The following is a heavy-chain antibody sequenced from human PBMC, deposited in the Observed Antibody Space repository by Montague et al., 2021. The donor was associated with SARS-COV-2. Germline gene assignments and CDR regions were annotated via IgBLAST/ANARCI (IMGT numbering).Heavy chain of an antibody. J-gene: IGHJ4*02. V-gene: IGHV4-59*02. CDR1: GSSVRSDY. CDR2: IYNSRST. Sequence: SETLSLTCIVSGSSVRSDYCCWIRQPPGKGLDWMWFIYNSRSTNYNPTLTSRSTISVDTSTNQFYLKLSSVTAADTAVYYCARENTVTTFGGPYYSDSWGQGTLVTVSA. D-gene: IGHD4-17*01. CDR3: ARENTVTTFGGPYYSDS.